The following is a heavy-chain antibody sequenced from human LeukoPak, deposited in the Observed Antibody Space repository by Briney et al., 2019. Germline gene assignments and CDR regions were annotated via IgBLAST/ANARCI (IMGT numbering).Heavy chain of an antibody. V-gene: IGHV4-59*01. J-gene: IGHJ3*02. D-gene: IGHD3-3*01. Sequence: PSETLSLTCTVPGGSISSYYWSWIRQPPGKGLEWIGYIYYSGSTNYNPSLKSRVTISVDTSKNQFSLKLSSVTAADTAVYYCARSDLAAYYDFWSGGTYAFDIWGQGTMVTVSS. CDR2: IYYSGST. CDR1: GGSISSYY. CDR3: ARSDLAAYYDFWSGGTYAFDI.